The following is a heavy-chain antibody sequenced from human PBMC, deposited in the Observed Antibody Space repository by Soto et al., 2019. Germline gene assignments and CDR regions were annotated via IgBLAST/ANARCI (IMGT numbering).Heavy chain of an antibody. Sequence: ASVKVSCKASGYTFTSYDINWVRQATGQGLEWMGWMNPNSGNTGYAQKFQGRVTMTRNTSISTAYMELSSLRSEDTAVYYCARGASRYRHFPTLRSTMVRSSAGMDVWGQGTTVTVSS. D-gene: IGHD3-10*01. CDR3: ARGASRYRHFPTLRSTMVRSSAGMDV. J-gene: IGHJ6*02. CDR2: MNPNSGNT. CDR1: GYTFTSYD. V-gene: IGHV1-8*01.